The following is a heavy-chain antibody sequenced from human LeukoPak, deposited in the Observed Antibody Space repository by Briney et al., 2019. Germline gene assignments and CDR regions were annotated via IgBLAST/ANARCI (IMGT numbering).Heavy chain of an antibody. J-gene: IGHJ4*02. CDR1: GGSFSGYY. V-gene: IGHV4-34*01. CDR2: IYHSGNT. D-gene: IGHD3-3*01. CDR3: ARPGITIFGASFDY. Sequence: SETLSLTCAVYGGSFSGYYCSWIRQPPGKGLEWIGGIYHSGNTNHNPSLKSRVTISVDTSKSQFSLKLNSVTAADTAVYYCARPGITIFGASFDYWGQGTLVTVSS.